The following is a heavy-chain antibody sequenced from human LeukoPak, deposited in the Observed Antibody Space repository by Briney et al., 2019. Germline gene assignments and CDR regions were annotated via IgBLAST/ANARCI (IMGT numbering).Heavy chain of an antibody. Sequence: SETLSLTCTVSGGSISSSSYYWGWIRQPPGKGLEWIGSIYYSGSTHYNPSLKSRVTISVDTSKNQFSLKLSSVTAADTAVYYCARQYYYGSVSWFDPWGQGTLVTVSS. CDR2: IYYSGST. CDR1: GGSISSSSYY. J-gene: IGHJ5*02. V-gene: IGHV4-39*01. D-gene: IGHD3-10*01. CDR3: ARQYYYGSVSWFDP.